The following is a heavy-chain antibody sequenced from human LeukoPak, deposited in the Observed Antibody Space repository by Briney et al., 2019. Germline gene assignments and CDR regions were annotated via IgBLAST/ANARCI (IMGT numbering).Heavy chain of an antibody. CDR3: AIEWELHRFGY. J-gene: IGHJ4*02. D-gene: IGHD1-26*01. CDR2: ISNSGDTT. Sequence: GGSLRLSCAASRFTFRYYAMNWVRQAPGKGLEWVSGISNSGDTTYYADSVKGRFTISRDNSKNTLYLQMDSLRAEDTAVYYCAIEWELHRFGYWGQGTLVTVSS. V-gene: IGHV3-23*01. CDR1: RFTFRYYA.